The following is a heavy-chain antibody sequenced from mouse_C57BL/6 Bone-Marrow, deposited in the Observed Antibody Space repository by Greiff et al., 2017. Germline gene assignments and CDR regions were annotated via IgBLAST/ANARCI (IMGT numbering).Heavy chain of an antibody. CDR3: SRQVTTVLDTKYFDV. CDR1: GFTFSSYT. Sequence: EVQGVESGGGLVKPGGSLTLSCAASGFTFSSYTMSWVRQTPEKSLQWVAAISGGGGNTYSPDSVTGRFTISRDNDRKVMYMKMSSLRSEDTALYYWSRQVTTVLDTKYFDVWGTGTTVTVSS. J-gene: IGHJ1*03. V-gene: IGHV5-9*01. CDR2: ISGGGGNT. D-gene: IGHD1-1*01.